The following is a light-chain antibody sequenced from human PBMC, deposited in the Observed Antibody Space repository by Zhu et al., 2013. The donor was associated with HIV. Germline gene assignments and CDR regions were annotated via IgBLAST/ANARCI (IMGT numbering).Light chain of an antibody. CDR3: QQYYNTPRT. CDR1: QTVLYTSNNKNY. Sequence: DIVMTQSPDSLAVSLGERATINCNSSQTVLYTSNNKNYLGWYQKKPGQPPKLLIYWASTRESGVPDRFNGSGSGTDFTLTISSLQAEDVAVYYCQQYYNTPRTFGPGTKVEL. CDR2: WAS. V-gene: IGKV4-1*01. J-gene: IGKJ1*01.